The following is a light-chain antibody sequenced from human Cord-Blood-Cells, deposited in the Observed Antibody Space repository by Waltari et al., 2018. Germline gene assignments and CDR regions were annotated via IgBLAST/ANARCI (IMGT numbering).Light chain of an antibody. CDR1: TRDVGGCYS. Sequence: QSALPQPAPVSGSPGQSITISCTRTTRDVGGCYSVAGSQQEPGKAPKLRIYGVSNRPSGVSNRFSGSKSGNTASLTISGLQAEDEADYYCSSYTSSSTQVFGTGTKVTVL. CDR2: GVS. J-gene: IGLJ1*01. CDR3: SSYTSSSTQV. V-gene: IGLV2-14*01.